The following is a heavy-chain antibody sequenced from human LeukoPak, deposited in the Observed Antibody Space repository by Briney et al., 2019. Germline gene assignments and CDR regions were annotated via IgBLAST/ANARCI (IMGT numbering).Heavy chain of an antibody. CDR1: GGSFNDYG. J-gene: IGHJ4*02. CDR2: IIPMFGTT. CDR3: ATDLQSDFWTGYYWDS. Sequence: SVSVSCTASGGSFNDYGVSWVRQAPGQGLEWMGRIIPMFGTTIYAEKFQGRVTISADKSTNTAYVEVSRLNSDDTAIFYCATDLQSDFWTGYYWDSWGQGTLVTVSS. V-gene: IGHV1-69*06. D-gene: IGHD3/OR15-3a*01.